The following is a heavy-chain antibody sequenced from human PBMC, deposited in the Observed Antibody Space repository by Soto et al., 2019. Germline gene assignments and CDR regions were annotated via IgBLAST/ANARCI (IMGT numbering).Heavy chain of an antibody. J-gene: IGHJ4*02. CDR2: VYSSGTT. Sequence: PSETLSLTCSVPCGSINSYWWSWIRQPAGKGLEWIGRVYSSGTTDYNPSLNSRATMSVETSKNQFSLKLGSVTAADTAVYYCARDIGSFAYGEGYWGQGIQVTVSS. CDR1: CGSINSYW. D-gene: IGHD3-10*01. V-gene: IGHV4-4*07. CDR3: ARDIGSFAYGEGY.